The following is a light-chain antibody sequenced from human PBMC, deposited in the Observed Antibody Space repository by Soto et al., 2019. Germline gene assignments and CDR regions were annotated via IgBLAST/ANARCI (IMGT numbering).Light chain of an antibody. CDR2: GSS. CDR1: QSVSSAY. V-gene: IGKV3-20*01. Sequence: EIVLTQSPGTLSLSPGERATLSCRASQSVSSAYLAWYQQKLGQAPSLLIYGSSNRATGIPDRFSGSGSGTEFTLTISRLEPEDFAVYYCQQYGSSRWTFGQGTKVEIK. CDR3: QQYGSSRWT. J-gene: IGKJ1*01.